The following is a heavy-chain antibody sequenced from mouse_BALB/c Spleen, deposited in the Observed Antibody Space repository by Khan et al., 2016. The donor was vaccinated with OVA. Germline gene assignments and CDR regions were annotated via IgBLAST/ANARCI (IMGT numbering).Heavy chain of an antibody. Sequence: QVQLKESGPGLVAPSQSLSITCTVSGFPLTGYGVNWVRQPPGKGLEWLGMIWGDGSTDYNSGLKSRLSISKDNSKSQVFLKMNSLQTDDTASYYCARAYYGNYREAMDYWGQGASVTVSS. J-gene: IGHJ4*01. CDR1: GFPLTGYG. V-gene: IGHV2-6-7*01. CDR2: IWGDGST. CDR3: ARAYYGNYREAMDY. D-gene: IGHD2-10*01.